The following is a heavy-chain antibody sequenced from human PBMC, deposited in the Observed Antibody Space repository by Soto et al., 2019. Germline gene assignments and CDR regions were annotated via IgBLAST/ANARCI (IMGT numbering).Heavy chain of an antibody. CDR3: TTSRSSGWYYYYYYMDV. Sequence: GGSLRLSCAASGFTFSNAWMSWVRQAPGKGLEWVGRIKSKTDGGTTDYAATVKGRFTISRNDSKNTLYLQMNSLKTEDTAVYYCTTSRSSGWYYYYYYMDVWGKGTTVTVSS. CDR2: IKSKTDGGTT. D-gene: IGHD6-19*01. CDR1: GFTFSNAW. J-gene: IGHJ6*03. V-gene: IGHV3-15*01.